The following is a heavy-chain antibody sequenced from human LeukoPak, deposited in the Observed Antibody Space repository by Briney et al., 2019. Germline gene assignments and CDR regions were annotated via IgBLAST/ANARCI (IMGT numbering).Heavy chain of an antibody. Sequence: SVEVSCKASGGTFSSYAISWVRQAPGQGLEWMGRIIPILGIANYAQKFQGRVTITADKSTSTAYMELSSLRSEDTAVYYCAREAVAYCGGDCYSYFDYWGQGTLVTVSS. CDR1: GGTFSSYA. CDR2: IIPILGIA. J-gene: IGHJ4*02. CDR3: AREAVAYCGGDCYSYFDY. D-gene: IGHD2-21*02. V-gene: IGHV1-69*04.